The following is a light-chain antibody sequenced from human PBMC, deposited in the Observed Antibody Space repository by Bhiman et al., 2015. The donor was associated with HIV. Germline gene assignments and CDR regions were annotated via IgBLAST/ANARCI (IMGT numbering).Light chain of an antibody. CDR2: DVS. Sequence: QSALTQTASVSGSPGQSITISCTGTSSDVGGYNYVSWYQHHPGKAPKLMIYDVSKRSSGVSNRFSGSKSGNTASLTISGLQAEDEADYYCTSYTISSLYVFGTGTKVTVL. V-gene: IGLV2-14*03. CDR3: TSYTISSLYV. J-gene: IGLJ1*01. CDR1: SSDVGGYNY.